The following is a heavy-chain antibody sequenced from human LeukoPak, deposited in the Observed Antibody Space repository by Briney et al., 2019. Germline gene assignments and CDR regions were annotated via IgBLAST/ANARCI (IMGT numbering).Heavy chain of an antibody. CDR1: GGSISSGSYY. J-gene: IGHJ4*02. D-gene: IGHD6-19*01. Sequence: ESSETLSLTCTVSGGSISSGSYYWSWIRQPAGKGLEWIGRIYTSGSTNYNPSLKSRVTISVDTSKNQFSLKLSSVTAADTAVYYCARGEASGGWFVGLRYWGQGTLVTVSS. V-gene: IGHV4-61*02. CDR2: IYTSGST. CDR3: ARGEASGGWFVGLRY.